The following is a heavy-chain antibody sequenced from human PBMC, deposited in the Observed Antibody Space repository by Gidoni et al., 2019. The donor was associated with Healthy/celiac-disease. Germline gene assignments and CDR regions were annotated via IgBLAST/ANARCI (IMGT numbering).Heavy chain of an antibody. CDR2: IYYSGST. CDR1: GGSISSGGYY. D-gene: IGHD3-10*01. Sequence: QVQLQESGPGLVKPAQTLSLTCTVSGGSISSGGYYWSWIRQHPGKGLEWIGYIYYSGSTYYNPSLKSRVTISVDTSKNQFSLKLSSVPAADTAVYYCARDRRGGYLVDAFDIWGQGTMVTVSS. J-gene: IGHJ3*02. V-gene: IGHV4-31*03. CDR3: ARDRRGGYLVDAFDI.